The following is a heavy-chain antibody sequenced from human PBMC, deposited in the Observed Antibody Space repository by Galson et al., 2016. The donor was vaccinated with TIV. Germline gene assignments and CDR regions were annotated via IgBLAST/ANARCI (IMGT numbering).Heavy chain of an antibody. CDR1: GFSFSDYW. CDR2: IFFDGSKK. V-gene: IGHV3-33*08. D-gene: IGHD3-3*01. CDR3: VRGSAAYSFWSGYNPRRDWFDL. J-gene: IGHJ5*02. Sequence: SLRLSCAASGFSFSDYWVHWVRQAPGKGLEWVSFIFFDGSKKYYAESVKVRFTVTRYNAKSTLSLQMDSLRVEDPSTFYCVRGSAAYSFWSGYNPRRDWFDLWGQGSLVTVSS.